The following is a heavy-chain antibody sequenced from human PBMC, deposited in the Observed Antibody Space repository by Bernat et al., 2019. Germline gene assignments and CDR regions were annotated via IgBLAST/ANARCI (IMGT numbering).Heavy chain of an antibody. CDR2: IYGGGST. J-gene: IGHJ3*02. CDR1: GFTVSSNY. V-gene: IGHV3-53*02. CDR3: ARDAGDI. Sequence: EVQLVETGGGLVQPGGSLRLSCPASGFTVSSNYMSWVRQAPGKGLEWVSLIYGGGSTYYADSVKGRFTISRDNSKNTLYLQMNSLRAEDTAVYFCARDAGDIWGQGTMVTVSS.